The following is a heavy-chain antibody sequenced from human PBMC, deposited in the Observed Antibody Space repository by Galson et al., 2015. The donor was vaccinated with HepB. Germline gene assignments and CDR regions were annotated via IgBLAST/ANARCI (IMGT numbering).Heavy chain of an antibody. D-gene: IGHD2-21*02. J-gene: IGHJ5*02. CDR3: ACGWTATPNWFDP. V-gene: IGHV1-3*01. CDR2: INAGNGNT. CDR1: GYTFTSYA. Sequence: SVKVSCKASGYTFTSYAMHWVRQAPGQRLEWMGWINAGNGNTKYSQKIQGRVTITRDTSASTAYMELSSLRSEDTAVYYCACGWTATPNWFDPWGQGTLVTVSS.